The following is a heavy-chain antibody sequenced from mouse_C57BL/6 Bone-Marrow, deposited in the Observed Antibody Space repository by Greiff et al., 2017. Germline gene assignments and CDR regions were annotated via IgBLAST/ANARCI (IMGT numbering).Heavy chain of an antibody. V-gene: IGHV1-69*01. CDR1: GYTFTSYW. D-gene: IGHD3-2*02. CDR3: ARETAQVYFDY. Sequence: QVQLQQPGAELVMPGASVKLSCKASGYTFTSYWMHWVKQRPGQGLEWIGEIDPSDSYTNYNQKFKGKSTLTVDKSSSTAYMQLSSLTSEDSAVYYCARETAQVYFDYWGQGTTLTVCS. CDR2: IDPSDSYT. J-gene: IGHJ2*01.